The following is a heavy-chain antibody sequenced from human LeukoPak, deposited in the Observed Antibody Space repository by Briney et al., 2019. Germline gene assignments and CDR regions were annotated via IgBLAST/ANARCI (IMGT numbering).Heavy chain of an antibody. CDR1: GYAFTSYG. CDR2: ISAYNGNT. CDR3: ASSNYYDSSGYNDY. D-gene: IGHD3-22*01. V-gene: IGHV1-18*01. J-gene: IGHJ4*02. Sequence: ASVKVSCKASGYAFTSYGISWVRQAPGQGLEWMGWISAYNGNTNYAQKLQGRVTMTTDTSTSTAYMELRSLRSDDTAVYYCASSNYYDSSGYNDYWGQGTLVTVSS.